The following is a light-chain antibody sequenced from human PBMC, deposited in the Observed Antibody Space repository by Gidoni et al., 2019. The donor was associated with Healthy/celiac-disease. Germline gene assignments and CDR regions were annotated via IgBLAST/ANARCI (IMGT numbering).Light chain of an antibody. CDR3: SSYTSSSTPV. CDR1: SSDAGGYNY. Sequence: QSALTQPASVSGSPGQSITISCTGTSSDAGGYNYFSWYQQHPGKAPTLMIYDASNRPSGVSNRFSGSKSVNTASLTTSGLQADDVADYYCSSYTSSSTPVFGGGTKLTVL. J-gene: IGLJ2*01. V-gene: IGLV2-14*01. CDR2: DAS.